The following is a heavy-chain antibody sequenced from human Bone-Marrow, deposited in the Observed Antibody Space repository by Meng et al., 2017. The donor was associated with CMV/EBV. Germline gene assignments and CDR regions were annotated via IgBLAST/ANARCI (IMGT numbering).Heavy chain of an antibody. CDR2: ISSSGSTI. Sequence: GESLKISCAASGFTFSDYYMSWIRQAPGKGLEWVSYISSSGSTIYYADSVKGRFTISRDNAKNSLYLQMNGLSAEDTAVYYCVRGISYYFDYWGQGALVTVSS. D-gene: IGHD3-3*02. J-gene: IGHJ4*02. CDR1: GFTFSDYY. CDR3: VRGISYYFDY. V-gene: IGHV3-11*04.